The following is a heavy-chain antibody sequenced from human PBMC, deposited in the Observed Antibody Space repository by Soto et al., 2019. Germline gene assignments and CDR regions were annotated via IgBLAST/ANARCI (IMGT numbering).Heavy chain of an antibody. J-gene: IGHJ4*02. CDR2: IIPKFGTT. D-gene: IGHD4-17*01. CDR1: GGTFSTYG. Sequence: SVKVSCKASGGTFSTYGINWVRLAPGQGLEWMGWIIPKFGTTKNAQKFQGRVTLTADESTNTAYMELKYLRSEDTAVYFCAREVDPYYGGNSLSLDYWGQGTLVTVPQ. V-gene: IGHV1-69*13. CDR3: AREVDPYYGGNSLSLDY.